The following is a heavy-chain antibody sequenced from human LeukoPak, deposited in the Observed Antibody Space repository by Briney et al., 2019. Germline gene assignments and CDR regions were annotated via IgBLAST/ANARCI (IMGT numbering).Heavy chain of an antibody. D-gene: IGHD6-13*01. V-gene: IGHV5-51*01. Sequence: GESLKISCKGSGYSFTSYWIGWVRQMPGKGLEWMGIIYPGDSETRYSPSFQGQVTFSVDRSISTAYLQWSSLKASDTAMYYCAEQQGLYDAFEIWGQGTMVTASS. J-gene: IGHJ3*02. CDR3: AEQQGLYDAFEI. CDR2: IYPGDSET. CDR1: GYSFTSYW.